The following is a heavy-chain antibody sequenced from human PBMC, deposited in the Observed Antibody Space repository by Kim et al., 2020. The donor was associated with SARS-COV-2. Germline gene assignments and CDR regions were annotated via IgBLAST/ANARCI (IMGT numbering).Heavy chain of an antibody. CDR2: INTDGSAT. CDR1: GFTFGSSW. Sequence: GGSLRLSCAASGFTFGSSWMNWVRLAPGRGLEWVAHINTDGSATWFVDSVKGRFAISRDNARSSLYLQMNNLRAEDTAVYYCARPRARSVEHWGQGNLVTVS. CDR3: ARPRARSVEH. V-gene: IGHV3-7*01. J-gene: IGHJ1*01. D-gene: IGHD6-25*01.